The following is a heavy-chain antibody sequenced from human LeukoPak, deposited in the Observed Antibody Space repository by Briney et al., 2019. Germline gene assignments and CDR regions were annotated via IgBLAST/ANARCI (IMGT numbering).Heavy chain of an antibody. D-gene: IGHD5-24*01. Sequence: SETLSLTCTVSGGSISSSSYYWGWIRQPPGKGLEWIGSIYYSGSTYYNPSLKSRVTISVNTSKNQFSLKLSSVTAADTAVYYCAREAGDGYQDSWGQGTLVTVSS. J-gene: IGHJ4*02. CDR2: IYYSGST. CDR3: AREAGDGYQDS. CDR1: GGSISSSSYY. V-gene: IGHV4-39*07.